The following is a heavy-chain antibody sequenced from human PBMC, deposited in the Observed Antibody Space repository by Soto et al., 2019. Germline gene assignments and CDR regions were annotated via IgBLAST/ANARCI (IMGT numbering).Heavy chain of an antibody. CDR2: ISYDGSNK. Sequence: QVQLVESGGGVVQPGRSLRLSCAASGFTFSSYGMHWVRQAPGKGLEWVAVISYDGSNKYYADSVKGRFTISRDNSKNPLYLQMNRLRAEDTAVYYCAKAVGATTDWFDPWGQGTLVTVSS. V-gene: IGHV3-30*18. D-gene: IGHD1-26*01. J-gene: IGHJ5*02. CDR3: AKAVGATTDWFDP. CDR1: GFTFSSYG.